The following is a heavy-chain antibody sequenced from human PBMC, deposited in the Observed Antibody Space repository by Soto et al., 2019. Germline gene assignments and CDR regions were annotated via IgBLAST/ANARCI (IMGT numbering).Heavy chain of an antibody. D-gene: IGHD4-17*01. J-gene: IGHJ3*02. CDR2: ISGTGESA. CDR1: GLTFNNYA. V-gene: IGHV3-23*01. CDR3: VKDRILTTVPDRGAFDI. Sequence: VQLLEYGGGMTQPGGSLSLSCIASGLTFNNYAMSWVRQAPGKGLEWVSTISGTGESAYYADSLKGRLTISRDNSKNTVYLQMNSLRAEDTAVYYCVKDRILTTVPDRGAFDIWGQGTMVTVSS.